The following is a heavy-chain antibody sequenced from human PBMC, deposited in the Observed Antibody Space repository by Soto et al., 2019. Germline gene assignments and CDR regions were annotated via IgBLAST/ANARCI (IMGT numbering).Heavy chain of an antibody. CDR3: ARDRNYDFWSGYPYPGVDYFDY. V-gene: IGHV3-48*03. CDR2: ISSSGSTI. D-gene: IGHD3-3*01. J-gene: IGHJ4*02. Sequence: AGGSLRLSCAASGFTFSSYEMNWVRQAPGKXLEWVSYISSSGSTIYYADSVKGRFTISRDNAKNSLYLQMNSLRAEDTAVYYCARDRNYDFWSGYPYPGVDYFDYWGQGTLVTVSS. CDR1: GFTFSSYE.